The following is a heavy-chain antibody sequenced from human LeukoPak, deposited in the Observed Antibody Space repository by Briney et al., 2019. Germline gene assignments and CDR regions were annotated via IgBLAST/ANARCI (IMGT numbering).Heavy chain of an antibody. CDR3: ARARGGYSGYVGAFDI. D-gene: IGHD5-12*01. J-gene: IGHJ3*02. V-gene: IGHV3-74*01. CDR1: GFTFSSYR. Sequence: GSLRLSCAASGFTFSSYRMHWVRQAPGKGLVWVSRINSDGSSTSYADSVKGRFTISRDNAKNTLYLQMNSLRAEDTAVYYCARARGGYSGYVGAFDIWGQGTMVTVSS. CDR2: INSDGSST.